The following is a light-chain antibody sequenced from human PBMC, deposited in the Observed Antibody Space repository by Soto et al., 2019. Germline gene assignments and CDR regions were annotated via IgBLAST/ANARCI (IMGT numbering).Light chain of an antibody. J-gene: IGKJ1*01. Sequence: DIVMTQSPLSLPVTPGEPASISCRSSQSLLHVNGYTHLDWYLQKPGQSPQLLMYLVSIRATGVPDRFSGSGSATDFTLKISRVEAEDVGVYYCMQSVQIPGTFGQGTKVEIK. CDR3: MQSVQIPGT. CDR2: LVS. V-gene: IGKV2-28*01. CDR1: QSLLHVNGYTH.